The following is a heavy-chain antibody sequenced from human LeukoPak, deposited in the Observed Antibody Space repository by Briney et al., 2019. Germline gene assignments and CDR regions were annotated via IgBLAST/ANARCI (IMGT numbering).Heavy chain of an antibody. J-gene: IGHJ4*02. CDR2: IYYSGST. Sequence: SETLSLTCTVSGGSISSGGYYWSWIRQHPGKGLEWIGYIYYSGSTYYNPSLKSRVTISVDTSKNQFSLKLSSVTAADTAVYYCAREDDGVVVPAAFDYWGQGTLVTVSS. D-gene: IGHD2-2*01. CDR3: AREDDGVVVPAAFDY. V-gene: IGHV4-31*03. CDR1: GGSISSGGYY.